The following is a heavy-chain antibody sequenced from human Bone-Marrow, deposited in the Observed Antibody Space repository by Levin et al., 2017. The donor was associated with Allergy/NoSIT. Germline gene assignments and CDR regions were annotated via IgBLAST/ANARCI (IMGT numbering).Heavy chain of an antibody. Sequence: GGSLRLSCAASGFTFSNYDMAWVRQAPGKELEWVSHISSVGTTINYADSVRGRFTISRDNAKNSVYLQLNSLRADDTAMYYCARGDVSGTEPGWGQGTLVTVSS. CDR1: GFTFSNYD. CDR3: ARGDVSGTEPG. CDR2: ISSVGTTI. J-gene: IGHJ4*02. D-gene: IGHD3-10*01. V-gene: IGHV3-48*01.